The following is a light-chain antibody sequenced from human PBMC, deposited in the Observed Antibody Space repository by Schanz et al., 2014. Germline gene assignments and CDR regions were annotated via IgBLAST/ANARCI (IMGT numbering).Light chain of an antibody. Sequence: EIVMTQSPATLSVSPGERATLSCRASQSVGYKLAWYQHRAGQAPRLLIYGASTRATGIPARFSGSGSGTEFTLTISSLQSEDFAVYYCQQRNNWLTFGGGTKVEIK. CDR2: GAS. V-gene: IGKV3-15*01. CDR3: QQRNNWLT. CDR1: QSVGYK. J-gene: IGKJ4*01.